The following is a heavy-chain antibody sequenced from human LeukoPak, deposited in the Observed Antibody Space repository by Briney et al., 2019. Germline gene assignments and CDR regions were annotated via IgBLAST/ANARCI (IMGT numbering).Heavy chain of an antibody. CDR1: GFTFDDYT. J-gene: IGHJ3*02. V-gene: IGHV3-43*01. Sequence: GGSLRLSSAASGFTFDDYTMHWVRQAPGKGLEWVSLISWDGGSTYYADSVKGRFTISRDNSKNSLYLQMNSLRTEDTALYYCAKDMMGGYSYGVRRAFDIWGQGTMVTVSS. D-gene: IGHD5-18*01. CDR3: AKDMMGGYSYGVRRAFDI. CDR2: ISWDGGST.